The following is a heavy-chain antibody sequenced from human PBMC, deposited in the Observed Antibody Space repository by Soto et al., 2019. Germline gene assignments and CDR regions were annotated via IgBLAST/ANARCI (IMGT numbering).Heavy chain of an antibody. CDR1: AYIFTTYH. D-gene: IGHD2-2*02. Sequence: ASVKVSCKASAYIFTTYHIHWLRQSPGQGLEWMGLSNSYSGSTNYPQRLHDGLRLTRDTSTSTVYMELRSLRFDDTAVYYCARGDIVLVRASIGNRFDPWGPGTLVTVSS. CDR3: ARGDIVLVRASIGNRFDP. J-gene: IGHJ5*02. CDR2: SNSYSGST. V-gene: IGHV1-46*01.